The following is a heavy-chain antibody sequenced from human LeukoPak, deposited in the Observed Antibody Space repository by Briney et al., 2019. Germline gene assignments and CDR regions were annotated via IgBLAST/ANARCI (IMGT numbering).Heavy chain of an antibody. J-gene: IGHJ4*02. D-gene: IGHD5-12*01. CDR3: AKGDFALGATICDY. CDR1: GFTFSSYA. Sequence: RGSLRLSCAASGFTFSSYAMSWVRQAPGKGLEWVSAISGSGGSTYYADSVKGRFTISRDNSKNTLYLQMNSLRAEDTAVYYCAKGDFALGATICDYWGQGTLVTVSS. V-gene: IGHV3-23*01. CDR2: ISGSGGST.